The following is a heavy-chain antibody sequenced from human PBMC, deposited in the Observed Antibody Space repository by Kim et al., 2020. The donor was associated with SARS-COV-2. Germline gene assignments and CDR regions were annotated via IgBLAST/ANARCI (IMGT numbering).Heavy chain of an antibody. CDR1: GFTFSDYY. CDR3: ARVKGAASPFCYYCYDMDV. V-gene: IGHV3-11*01. D-gene: IGHD2-15*01. CDR2: ISSSGSTI. J-gene: IGHJ6*02. Sequence: GGSLRLSCAASGFTFSDYYMSWIRQAPGKGLEWVSYISSSGSTIYYADSVKGRFTISRDNAKNSLYLQMNSLRAEDTAVYYCARVKGAASPFCYYCYDMDVWGQGTTVTVSS.